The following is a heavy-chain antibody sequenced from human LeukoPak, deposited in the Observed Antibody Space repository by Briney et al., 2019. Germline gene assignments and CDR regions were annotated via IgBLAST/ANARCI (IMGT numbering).Heavy chain of an antibody. V-gene: IGHV3-21*01. CDR2: ITGSSSYI. Sequence: PGGCLRLSCAASGFIFRSYSMDWVRQAPGKGLEWVSSITGSSSYISYADSVKGRFTISRDNAENSLFLQMNSLRPEDTSVYFCARDRLEGGETFDSWGQGTLVTVSS. J-gene: IGHJ4*02. CDR1: GFIFRSYS. CDR3: ARDRLEGGETFDS. D-gene: IGHD1-1*01.